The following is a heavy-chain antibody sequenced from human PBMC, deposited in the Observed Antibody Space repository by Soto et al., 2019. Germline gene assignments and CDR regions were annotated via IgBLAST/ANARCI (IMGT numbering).Heavy chain of an antibody. V-gene: IGHV1-69*04. CDR3: AREGGYNYDYWFDP. J-gene: IGHJ5*02. CDR1: GGTFSSYT. Sequence: KVSCKASGGTFSSYTISWVRQAPGQGLEWMGRIIPLIAITNYPQKFQGRVTITADKSTGTAYMELSSLRSEDTTVYYCAREGGYNYDYWFDPWGLG. CDR2: IIPLIAIT. D-gene: IGHD5-18*01.